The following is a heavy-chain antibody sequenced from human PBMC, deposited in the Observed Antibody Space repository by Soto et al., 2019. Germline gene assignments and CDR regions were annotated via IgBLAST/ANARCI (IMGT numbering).Heavy chain of an antibody. Sequence: ASVKVSCKASGGTFSSYAISWVRQAPGQGLEWMGGIIPIFGTANYAQKFQGRVTITADESTSTAYMELSSLRSEDTAVYYCARGRPGRNSGSYSRFDYWGQGTLVTVSS. V-gene: IGHV1-69*13. CDR2: IIPIFGTA. CDR3: ARGRPGRNSGSYSRFDY. CDR1: GGTFSSYA. J-gene: IGHJ4*02. D-gene: IGHD1-26*01.